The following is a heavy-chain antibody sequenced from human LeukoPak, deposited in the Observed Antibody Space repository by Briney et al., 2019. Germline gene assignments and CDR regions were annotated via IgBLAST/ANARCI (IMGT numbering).Heavy chain of an antibody. Sequence: PGGSLRLSCAASGFTFSSYAMSWVRQAPGKGLEWVSAISGSGGSTYYANSVEGRFTISRDNSKNTLYLQMNSLRAEDTAVYYCARDRPYYDILTGSRSPMVYYGMDVWGQGTTVTVSS. J-gene: IGHJ6*02. V-gene: IGHV3-23*01. CDR2: ISGSGGST. D-gene: IGHD3-9*01. CDR1: GFTFSSYA. CDR3: ARDRPYYDILTGSRSPMVYYGMDV.